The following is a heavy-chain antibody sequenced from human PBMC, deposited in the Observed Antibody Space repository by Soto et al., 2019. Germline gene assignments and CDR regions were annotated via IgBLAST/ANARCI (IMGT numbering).Heavy chain of an antibody. Sequence: PGGSLRLSCAASGFTFSSYAMSWVRQAPGKGLEWVSAISGSGGSTYYADSVKGRFTISRDNSKNTLYLQMNSLRAEDTAVYYCANHISHFTVARFDYWGQGTLVTVSS. CDR2: ISGSGGST. V-gene: IGHV3-23*01. CDR3: ANHISHFTVARFDY. CDR1: GFTFSSYA. D-gene: IGHD4-17*01. J-gene: IGHJ4*02.